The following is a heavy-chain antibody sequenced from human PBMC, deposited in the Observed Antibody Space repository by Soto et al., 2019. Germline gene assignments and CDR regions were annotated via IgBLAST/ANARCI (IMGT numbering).Heavy chain of an antibody. J-gene: IGHJ4*02. Sequence: QVQLVESGGGVVQPGRSLRLSCTASGFTFSSYGMHWVRQAPGRGLEWVAFISYDGSKKHYADYVKGRFIISRDNSKNTLDLEMNSLRPEDTAVYYCANDFASYTEQAYYFDYWGQGTLVTVSS. CDR2: ISYDGSKK. D-gene: IGHD1-26*01. CDR3: ANDFASYTEQAYYFDY. V-gene: IGHV3-30*18. CDR1: GFTFSSYG.